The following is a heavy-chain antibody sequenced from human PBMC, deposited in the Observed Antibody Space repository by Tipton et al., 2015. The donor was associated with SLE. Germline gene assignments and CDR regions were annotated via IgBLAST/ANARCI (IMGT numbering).Heavy chain of an antibody. D-gene: IGHD2-8*01. J-gene: IGHJ5*02. CDR2: ISYDGSNK. V-gene: IGHV3-30*18. CDR3: AKWGTYCTNGLCYYWFDP. CDR1: GFTFSAYG. Sequence: SLRLSCAASGFTFSAYGMHWVRQAPGKGLEWVAAISYDGSNKCYADSVKGRFTISRDNSKNTLDLQMSSLRAEDTAVYFCAKWGTYCTNGLCYYWFDPWGQGTQVTVSS.